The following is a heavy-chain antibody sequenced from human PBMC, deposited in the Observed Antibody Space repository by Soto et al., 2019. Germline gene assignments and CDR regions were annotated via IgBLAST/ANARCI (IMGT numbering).Heavy chain of an antibody. CDR3: AKDRTSSGTTVRFDP. CDR2: ISGSGGST. Sequence: VGSLRLSCAASGFTFSGYAMSWVRQAPGKGLEWVSTISGSGGSTYYADSVKGRFTISRDNSRNTLYLQMNSLRADDTAIYYCAKDRTSSGTTVRFDPWGQGTLVTVSS. D-gene: IGHD1-1*01. CDR1: GFTFSGYA. V-gene: IGHV3-23*01. J-gene: IGHJ5*02.